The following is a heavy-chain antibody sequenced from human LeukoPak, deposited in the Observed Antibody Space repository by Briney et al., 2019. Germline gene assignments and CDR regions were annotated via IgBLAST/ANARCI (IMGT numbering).Heavy chain of an antibody. D-gene: IGHD4-17*01. Sequence: SVKVSCKGSLGTLSSYAISWVRQAPGQGLEWMGRIIPMFGRASYAQKFQGRVTMTADESTSTAYMELSSLRSEDTAVYYCARAATVTLTDAFDIWGQGTMVTVSS. V-gene: IGHV1-69*13. CDR1: LGTLSSYA. CDR2: IIPMFGRA. CDR3: ARAATVTLTDAFDI. J-gene: IGHJ3*02.